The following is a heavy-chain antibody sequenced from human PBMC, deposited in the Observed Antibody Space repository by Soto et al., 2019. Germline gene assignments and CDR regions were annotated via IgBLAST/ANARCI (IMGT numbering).Heavy chain of an antibody. J-gene: IGHJ6*02. D-gene: IGHD5-12*01. Sequence: EVQLVESGGGLVKPGGSLRLSCAASGFTFSSYSMNWVRQAPGKGLECVSSISSSSSYIYYADSVKGRFTISRDNAKNSLYLQMNSLRAEDTAVYYCARGIVATMYHYYYGMDVWGQGTTVTVSS. CDR1: GFTFSSYS. V-gene: IGHV3-21*01. CDR3: ARGIVATMYHYYYGMDV. CDR2: ISSSSSYI.